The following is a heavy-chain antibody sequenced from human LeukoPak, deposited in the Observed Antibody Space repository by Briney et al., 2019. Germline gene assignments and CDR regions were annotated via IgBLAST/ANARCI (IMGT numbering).Heavy chain of an antibody. D-gene: IGHD4-11*01. CDR3: ARQGPLTTAVTTRTNPFDY. CDR2: IYYSGNT. CDR1: GGSISSSSYY. J-gene: IGHJ4*02. Sequence: SETLSLTCTVSGGSISSSSYYWGWIRQPPGKGLEWIGSIYYSGNTYYNLSLKSRVTLSVDTSKNQFSLTLSSVTAADTAVYYCARQGPLTTAVTTRTNPFDYWGQGTLVTVSS. V-gene: IGHV4-39*01.